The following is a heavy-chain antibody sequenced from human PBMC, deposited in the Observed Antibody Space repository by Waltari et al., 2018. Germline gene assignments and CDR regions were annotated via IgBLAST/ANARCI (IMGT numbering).Heavy chain of an antibody. CDR2: VYKNGNA. J-gene: IGHJ4*01. D-gene: IGHD3-16*01. V-gene: IGHV4-39*07. CDR1: GGSISSSNFY. Sequence: QLYLQESGPLVKPSETLSGMCTVYGGSISSSNFYYGCIRQAPGIGLEWIGSVYKNGNAHYHPSLSSRVTISVDRSKNQFPPNPHSVTAADTAVYYCAVSLGYGGFDSWGQGTQVTVSS. CDR3: AVSLGYGGFDS.